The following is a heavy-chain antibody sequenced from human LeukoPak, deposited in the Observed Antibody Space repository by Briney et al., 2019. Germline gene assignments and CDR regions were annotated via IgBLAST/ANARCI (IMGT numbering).Heavy chain of an antibody. V-gene: IGHV1-46*02. CDR1: GFTFNSYY. CDR3: ARPLTSGSTSYFDY. Sequence: ASVKVSCKASGFTFNSYYMHWVRQAPGQGLEWMGTINPSDGSTIYAQKFQGRVTVTRDSSTSTVYMELGSLRSEDTAVYYCARPLTSGSTSYFDYWGQGTLVNVSS. D-gene: IGHD5-12*01. J-gene: IGHJ4*02. CDR2: INPSDGST.